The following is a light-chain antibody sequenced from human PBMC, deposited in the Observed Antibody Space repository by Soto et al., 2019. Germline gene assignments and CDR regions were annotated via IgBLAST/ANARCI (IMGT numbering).Light chain of an antibody. V-gene: IGLV2-11*01. CDR2: DVG. CDR1: SSEVAGYNY. Sequence: QSVLTQPRSVSGSPGQSVTISCTGTSSEVAGYNYVSWYQQHPGKATKLMIYDVGKRPSGVPDRFSGSKSGNTASLTISWLHVEDEADYYCWSYAGSYTYVFGTGTKVTVL. CDR3: WSYAGSYTYV. J-gene: IGLJ1*01.